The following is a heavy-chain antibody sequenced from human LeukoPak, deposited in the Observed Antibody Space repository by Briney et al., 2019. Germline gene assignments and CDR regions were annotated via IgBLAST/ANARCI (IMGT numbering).Heavy chain of an antibody. D-gene: IGHD2-2*01. CDR1: GYTFTSYA. J-gene: IGHJ4*02. Sequence: ASVKVSCKASGYTFTSYAMHWVRQAPGQRLEGMGWINAGNGNAKYSQKFQGRVTITRATSASTAYMELTSLRSEDTAVYYCARAYCSSTSCYSPFDYWGQGPLVTVSS. V-gene: IGHV1-3*01. CDR2: INAGNGNA. CDR3: ARAYCSSTSCYSPFDY.